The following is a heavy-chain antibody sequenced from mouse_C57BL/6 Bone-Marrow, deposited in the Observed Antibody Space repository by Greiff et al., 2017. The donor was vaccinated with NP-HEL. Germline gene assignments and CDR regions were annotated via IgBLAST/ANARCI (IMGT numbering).Heavy chain of an antibody. D-gene: IGHD1-1*01. V-gene: IGHV1-81*01. CDR3: ARRITTVVDFDY. Sequence: VKLMESGAELARPGASVKLSCKASGYTFTSYGISWVKQRTGQGLEWIGEIYPRSGNTYYNEKFKGKATLTADKSSSTAYMELRSLTSEDSAVYFCARRITTVVDFDYWGQGTTLTVSS. CDR2: IYPRSGNT. J-gene: IGHJ2*01. CDR1: GYTFTSYG.